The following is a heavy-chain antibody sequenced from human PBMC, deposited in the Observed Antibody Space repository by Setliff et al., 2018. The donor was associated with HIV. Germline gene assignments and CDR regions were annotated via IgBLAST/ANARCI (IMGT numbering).Heavy chain of an antibody. D-gene: IGHD2-15*01. J-gene: IGHJ4*02. CDR2: IPYDGSNK. V-gene: IGHV3-30*02. Sequence: GGSLRLSCAASGFTFSSYGMHWVRQAPVKGLEWVAFIPYDGSNKYYVDSVKGRFTISRDNAKNSLYLQMNSLRAEDTAVYYCAKDGNWGQGTLVTVSS. CDR1: GFTFSSYG. CDR3: AKDGN.